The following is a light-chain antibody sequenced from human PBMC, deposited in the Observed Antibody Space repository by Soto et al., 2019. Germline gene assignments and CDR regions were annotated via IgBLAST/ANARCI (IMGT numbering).Light chain of an antibody. Sequence: EIVLTQSPGTLSFSPGERATLSCRASQSVSSTSIAWYQQKPGQAPRLLIYGASSRATGIPDRFSGSGSGTDFILTISRLEPEDFAVYYCQQYDNSPPWTFGQGTKVEIK. J-gene: IGKJ1*01. CDR3: QQYDNSPPWT. CDR2: GAS. CDR1: QSVSSTS. V-gene: IGKV3-20*01.